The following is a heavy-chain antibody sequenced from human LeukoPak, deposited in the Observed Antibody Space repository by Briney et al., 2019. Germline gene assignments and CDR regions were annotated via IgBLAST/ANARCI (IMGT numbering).Heavy chain of an antibody. J-gene: IGHJ4*02. CDR1: GGSISSYY. CDR3: ASHVIGGAYS. V-gene: IGHV4-4*07. Sequence: SETLSLTCAVSGGSISSYYWTCIRQPAGQGLEWIGRIFTSGNTKYNPSLQSRLTMSIDTSTNQFSMKLSSVTAADTAVYYCASHVIGGAYSWGQGALVTVSS. CDR2: IFTSGNT. D-gene: IGHD3-16*02.